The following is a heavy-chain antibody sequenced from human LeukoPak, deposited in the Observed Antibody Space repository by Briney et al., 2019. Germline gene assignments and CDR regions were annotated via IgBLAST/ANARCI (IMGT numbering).Heavy chain of an antibody. J-gene: IGHJ4*02. D-gene: IGHD3-10*01. CDR1: VSSFTRPD. V-gene: IGHV1-2*02. Sequence: ASVRVCCKAAVSSFTRPDMHSVRQAPGHGLEWMGWINPNSGGTNYAQKIQGREAMTRDTSISTAYMELSRLRSDDTAVYYCARVDGSGLDYWGQGTLLTVSS. CDR3: ARVDGSGLDY. CDR2: INPNSGGT.